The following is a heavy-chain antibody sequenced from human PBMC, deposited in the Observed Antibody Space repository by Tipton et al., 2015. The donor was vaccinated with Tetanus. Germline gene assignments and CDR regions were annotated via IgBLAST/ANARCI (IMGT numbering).Heavy chain of an antibody. CDR2: ISNGNT. CDR1: GAFISNSAYY. V-gene: IGHV4-61*09. Sequence: TLSLTCTVSGAFISNSAYYWSWIRQPAGKGLEWVGHISNGNTDYSTSLKSRVTLSVDLSKNQFSLQLRAVTAADTAVYYCARGITDGYNRRLDYWGQGLRVAVS. D-gene: IGHD5-24*01. J-gene: IGHJ4*02. CDR3: ARGITDGYNRRLDY.